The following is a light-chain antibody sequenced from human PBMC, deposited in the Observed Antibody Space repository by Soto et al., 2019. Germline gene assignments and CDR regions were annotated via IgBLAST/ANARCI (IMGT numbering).Light chain of an antibody. CDR1: ESVSTY. Sequence: EIVLTHSPATLSLSPVERATLSCRASESVSTYLAWYQQKPGQAPRLLMYDASTRATGIPARFSGSGSGTDFTLTISRLEPEDFAVYYCQQYGSSPLTFGQGTRLEIK. CDR2: DAS. CDR3: QQYGSSPLT. V-gene: IGKV3-20*01. J-gene: IGKJ5*01.